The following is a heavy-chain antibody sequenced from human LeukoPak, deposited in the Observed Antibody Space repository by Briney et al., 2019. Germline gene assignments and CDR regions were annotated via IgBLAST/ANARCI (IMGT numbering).Heavy chain of an antibody. CDR2: IYPGDSDT. V-gene: IGHV5-51*01. Sequence: GESLKISCKASEYSFTTYWIGWVRQMPGKGLEWMGIIYPGDSDTRYSPSFQGQVTISADKSISTAYLQWSSLKASDTAMYYCARSVRNGSGPRRDYYYGMDVWGQGTTVTVSS. J-gene: IGHJ6*02. CDR3: ARSVRNGSGPRRDYYYGMDV. CDR1: EYSFTTYW. D-gene: IGHD3-10*01.